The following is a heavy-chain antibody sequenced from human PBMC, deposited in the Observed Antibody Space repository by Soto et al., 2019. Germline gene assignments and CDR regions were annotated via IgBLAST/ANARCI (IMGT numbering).Heavy chain of an antibody. CDR3: ARDQAATY. J-gene: IGHJ4*02. Sequence: QVQLQESGPGLVKPSGTLSLTCAVSGGSISSSNWWSWVRQPPGKGLEWIGEIQHSGSTNYNPSLKSQVTTSVDKSKNQSSLKLSSVTAADTAVYYCARDQAATYWGQGTLVTVSS. D-gene: IGHD6-25*01. CDR2: IQHSGST. CDR1: GGSISSSNW. V-gene: IGHV4-4*02.